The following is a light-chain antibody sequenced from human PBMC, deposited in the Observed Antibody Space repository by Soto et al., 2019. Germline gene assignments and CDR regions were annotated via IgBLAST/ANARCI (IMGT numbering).Light chain of an antibody. Sequence: QSVLTQPPSASGSPGPSVTISCTGTSSDVGGYKYVSWYQQHPGKAPKLIIYDVTKRPSGVPDRFSGSKSGNTASLTVSGLQADDEADYYCSSYAGSSTFYVFGAGTKLTVL. CDR1: SSDVGGYKY. CDR2: DVT. CDR3: SSYAGSSTFYV. V-gene: IGLV2-8*01. J-gene: IGLJ1*01.